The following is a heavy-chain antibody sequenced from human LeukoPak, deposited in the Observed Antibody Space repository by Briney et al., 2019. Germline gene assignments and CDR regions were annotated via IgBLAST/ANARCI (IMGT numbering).Heavy chain of an antibody. CDR2: IYYSWST. CDR3: ARVHFYWSGGSCYGYFDY. D-gene: IGHD2-15*01. J-gene: IGHJ4*02. V-gene: IGHV4-30-4*01. Sequence: KPSETLSLTCTVSGGSISSGDYYWSWIRQPPGKGLEWIGYIYYSWSTYYNPSLKSRITISVDTSKNQFSLKLSSVTAADTAVYYCARVHFYWSGGSCYGYFDYWGQGTLVTVSS. CDR1: GGSISSGDYY.